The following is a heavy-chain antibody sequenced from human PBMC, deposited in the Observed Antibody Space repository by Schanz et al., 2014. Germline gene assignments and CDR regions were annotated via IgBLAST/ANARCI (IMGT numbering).Heavy chain of an antibody. J-gene: IGHJ4*02. Sequence: EVQLMESGGGLVKPGGSLRLSCVASGFAFSSFAMTWVRQAPGRGLEWVSSISTSGTYTYIADSLKGRLTISRDDAKKSMYLQMNNLRAEDTAVYYCVRVSFADPRLYRGMDRDIDYWGQGTLVTVSS. CDR2: ISTSGTYT. CDR3: VRVSFADPRLYRGMDRDIDY. V-gene: IGHV3-21*01. D-gene: IGHD5-18*01. CDR1: GFAFSSFA.